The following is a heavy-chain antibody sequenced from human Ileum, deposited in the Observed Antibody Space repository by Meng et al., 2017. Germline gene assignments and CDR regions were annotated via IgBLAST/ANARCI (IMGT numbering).Heavy chain of an antibody. CDR2: ISQESGRT. J-gene: IGHJ4*02. CDR3: VRNEGYSLGD. V-gene: IGHV4-4*02. D-gene: IGHD2-21*01. CDR1: GDSISSRDW. Sequence: QLQEPGPGLVKPSGTLSLTCAGSGDSISSRDWWSWVRQPPGKGLEWIGEISQESGRTNYNPSLKSRVTISLDKSKNQFSLNLNSVTAADTAVYYCVRNEGYSLGDWGQGTLVTVSS.